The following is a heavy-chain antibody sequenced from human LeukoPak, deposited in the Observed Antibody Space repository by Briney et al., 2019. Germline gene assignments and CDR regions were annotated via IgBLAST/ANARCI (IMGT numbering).Heavy chain of an antibody. CDR1: GGSISSGDYY. D-gene: IGHD6-6*01. CDR2: IYHSGST. CDR3: ARSRRGWSIAALLNWFDL. Sequence: SETLSLTCTVSGGSISSGDYYWSWIRQPPGKGLEWIGYIYHSGSTYYNPSLKSRVTISVDTSKNQFSLKLSSVTAADTAVYYCARSRRGWSIAALLNWFDLWGQGTLVTVSS. J-gene: IGHJ5*02. V-gene: IGHV4-30-4*01.